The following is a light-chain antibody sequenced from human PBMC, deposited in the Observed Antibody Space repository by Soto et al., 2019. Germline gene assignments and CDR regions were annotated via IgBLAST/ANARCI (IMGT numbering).Light chain of an antibody. V-gene: IGKV3-15*01. CDR2: GAS. CDR3: QQYDTWPPWT. Sequence: EIVLTQSPATLYVSPGERATLSCRASQTVGTYLAWYQQKPGQAPRLLIYGASTRATGIPARFSGSGSGTDFTLTISALQSEDFAVYYCQQYDTWPPWTFGQGTKV. CDR1: QTVGTY. J-gene: IGKJ1*01.